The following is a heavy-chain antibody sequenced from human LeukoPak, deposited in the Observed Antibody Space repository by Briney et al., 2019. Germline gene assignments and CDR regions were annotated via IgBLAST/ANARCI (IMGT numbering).Heavy chain of an antibody. V-gene: IGHV4-34*01. Sequence: SETLSLTCAVYGRSFSGYYWSWIRQPPGKGLEWIGEMNHSGSTNYNPSLKSRVTISVDTSKNQFSLKLSSVTAADTAVYYCASCSGGSCYSKSFDYWGQGTLVTVSS. D-gene: IGHD2-15*01. CDR1: GRSFSGYY. CDR2: MNHSGST. CDR3: ASCSGGSCYSKSFDY. J-gene: IGHJ4*02.